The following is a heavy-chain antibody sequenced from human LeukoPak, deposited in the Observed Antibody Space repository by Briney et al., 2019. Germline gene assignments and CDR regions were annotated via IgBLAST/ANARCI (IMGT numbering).Heavy chain of an antibody. D-gene: IGHD2-8*02. Sequence: SETLSLTCTVSGGSITNSIYYWGWLRQPPGKGLEWTGSIYYSGTTYNNPSLKSRVTISVDTSKNHFSLKLSSVTAADTAVYFCARPGTGVVANFDYWGQGTLVTVSS. J-gene: IGHJ4*02. CDR2: IYYSGTT. V-gene: IGHV4-39*02. CDR3: ARPGTGVVANFDY. CDR1: GGSITNSIYY.